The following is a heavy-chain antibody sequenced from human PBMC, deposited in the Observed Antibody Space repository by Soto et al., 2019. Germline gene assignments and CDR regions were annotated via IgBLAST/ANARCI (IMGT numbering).Heavy chain of an antibody. J-gene: IGHJ3*02. V-gene: IGHV1-69*10. CDR3: ARNSLVGGVIITGAFDI. Sequence: AVKDSRQASVGTFSSYAISWLRQARGKGRAGVGGLIPILGTGNYAQKLQGRVTITDDKSTCTTYMDLSRMRPEETGGYYCARNSLVGGVIITGAFDIWGQGTMVTVSS. CDR2: LIPILGTG. D-gene: IGHD3-10*01. CDR1: VGTFSSYA.